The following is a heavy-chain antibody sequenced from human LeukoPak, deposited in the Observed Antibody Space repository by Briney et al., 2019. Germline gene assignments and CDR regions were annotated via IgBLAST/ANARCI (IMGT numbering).Heavy chain of an antibody. CDR2: INHRGTI. J-gene: IGHJ4*02. CDR3: ARPTGTEDY. Sequence: PSETLSLTCTVSGGSISSRDYYWSWIRQYPGKGLEWIGYINHRGTIDYNPSLKSRVTISVDTSKNQFSLKLSSVTAADTAVYYCARPTGTEDYWGQGTLVTVSS. D-gene: IGHD1-1*01. V-gene: IGHV4-61*08. CDR1: GGSISSRDYY.